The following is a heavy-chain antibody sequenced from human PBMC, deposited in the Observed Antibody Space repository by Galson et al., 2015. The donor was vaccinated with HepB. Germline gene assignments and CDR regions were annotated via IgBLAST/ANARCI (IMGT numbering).Heavy chain of an antibody. D-gene: IGHD3-10*01. CDR3: ARETLHYYGSGSPEKYFDI. Sequence: QVQLQESGPGLVKPSETLSLTCTVSGGSISSYYWSWIRQPPGKGLEWIGYIYYSGSTNYNPSLKSRVTISVDTSKNQFSLKLSSVTAADTAVYYCARETLHYYGSGSPEKYFDIWGQGTMVTVSS. CDR1: GGSISSYY. J-gene: IGHJ3*02. V-gene: IGHV4-59*12. CDR2: IYYSGST.